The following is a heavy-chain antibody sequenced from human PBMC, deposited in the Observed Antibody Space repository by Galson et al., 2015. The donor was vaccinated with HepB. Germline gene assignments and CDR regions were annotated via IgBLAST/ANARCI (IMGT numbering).Heavy chain of an antibody. CDR2: ISAYNSKT. V-gene: IGHV1-18*04. D-gene: IGHD3-10*01. J-gene: IGHJ3*01. Sequence: SVKVSCKASGYTFSSYGISWVRQAPGQGLEWMGWISAYNSKTDYAQKFQGRVTMTTDTSTRTAYMELRSLRSDDTAVYYCARPAQPSGSYKIWGQGTMVTGSS. CDR3: ARPAQPSGSYKI. CDR1: GYTFSSYG.